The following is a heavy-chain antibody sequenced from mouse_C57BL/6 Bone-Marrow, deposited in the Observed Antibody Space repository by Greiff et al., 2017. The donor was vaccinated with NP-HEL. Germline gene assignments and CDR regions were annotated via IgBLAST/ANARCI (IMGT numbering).Heavy chain of an antibody. CDR3: ARSYYYGSSYDWYFDV. D-gene: IGHD1-1*01. CDR2: IDPNSGGT. Sequence: QVQLQQPGAELVKPGASVKLSCKASGYTFTSYWMHWVKQRPGRGLEWIGRIDPNSGGTKYNEKFKSKATLTVDKPSSTAYMRLSSLTSEDSAVYYCARSYYYGSSYDWYFDVWGTGTTVTVSS. CDR1: GYTFTSYW. V-gene: IGHV1-72*01. J-gene: IGHJ1*03.